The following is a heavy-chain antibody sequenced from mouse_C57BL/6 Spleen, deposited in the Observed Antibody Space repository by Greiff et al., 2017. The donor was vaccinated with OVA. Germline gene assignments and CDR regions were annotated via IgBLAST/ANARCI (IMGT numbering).Heavy chain of an antibody. D-gene: IGHD2-5*01. V-gene: IGHV1-75*01. CDR1: GYTFTDYY. J-gene: IGHJ3*01. CDR2: IFPGSGST. Sequence: QVQLQQSGPELVKPGASVKISCKASGYTFTDYYINWVKQRPGQGLEWIGWIFPGSGSTYYNEKFKGKATLTVDKSSSTAYMLLSSLPSEDSAVYFCESYYSKEAWFAYWGQGTLVTVSA. CDR3: ESYYSKEAWFAY.